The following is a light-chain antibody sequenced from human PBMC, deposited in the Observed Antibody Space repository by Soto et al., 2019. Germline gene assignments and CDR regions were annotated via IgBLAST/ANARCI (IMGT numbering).Light chain of an antibody. CDR2: KAS. CDR1: QSISNW. J-gene: IGKJ2*01. V-gene: IGKV1-5*03. CDR3: QQYNSFPYT. Sequence: DIQMTQSPSTLSASVGDRVTITCRASQSISNWLAWYQQKPGKAPKLLIYKASSLESGVPSRFSGSGSGTEFTLTISSLQPDDFAPYYCQQYNSFPYTFGQGTKLEI.